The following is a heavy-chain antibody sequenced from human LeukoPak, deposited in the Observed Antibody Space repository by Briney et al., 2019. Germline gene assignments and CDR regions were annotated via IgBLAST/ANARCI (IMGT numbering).Heavy chain of an antibody. CDR1: GFTFSSYA. CDR3: AKGKGGYNTGSLDY. V-gene: IGHV3-23*01. CDR2: ISGSGGST. Sequence: GSLRLSCAASGFTFSSYAMSWVRQAPGKGLEWVSAISGSGGSTYYADSVKGRFTISRDNSKNTLYLQMNSLRAEDTAVYYCAKGKGGYNTGSLDYWGQGTLVTVSS. J-gene: IGHJ4*02. D-gene: IGHD5-24*01.